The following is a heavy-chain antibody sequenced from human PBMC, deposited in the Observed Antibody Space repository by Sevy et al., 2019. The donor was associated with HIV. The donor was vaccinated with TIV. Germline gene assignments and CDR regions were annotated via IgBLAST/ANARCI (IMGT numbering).Heavy chain of an antibody. J-gene: IGHJ4*02. D-gene: IGHD3-10*01. CDR3: AKGDRDYFDY. CDR1: GGSISSSSYY. CDR2: IYYSGST. V-gene: IGHV4-39*01. Sequence: SETLSLTCTVSGGSISSSSYYWGWIRQRPGKGLEWIRSIYYSGSTYYNPSLKSRVTISVDTSKNQFSLKLSSVTAADTAVYYCAKGDRDYFDYWGQGTLVTVSS.